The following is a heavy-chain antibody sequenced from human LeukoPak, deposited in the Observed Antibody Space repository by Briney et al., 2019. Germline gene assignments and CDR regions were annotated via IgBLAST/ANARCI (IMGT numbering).Heavy chain of an antibody. CDR3: ARGDGYCSGGSCYWSFDY. CDR2: IRYDGSNK. V-gene: IGHV3-30*02. D-gene: IGHD2-15*01. CDR1: GFTFNSYA. J-gene: IGHJ4*02. Sequence: GSLRLSCAASGFTFNSYAMYWVRQAPGKGLEWVAFIRYDGSNKYYADSVKGRFTISRDNSKNTLYLQMNSLRAEDTAVYYCARGDGYCSGGSCYWSFDYWGQGTLVTVSS.